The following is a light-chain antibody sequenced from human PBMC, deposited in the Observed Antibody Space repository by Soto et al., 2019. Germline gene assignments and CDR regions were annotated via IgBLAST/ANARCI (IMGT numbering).Light chain of an antibody. CDR1: QGISDY. Sequence: DIRMTQSPSSLSASVGDTVTITCRASQGISDYLSWFQHKPGEAPKLLIYTASSLQRGVPLRFSGAGSRTDFSLTISGLQPEDSATYYCQQTYTFPWTFGQGTRVDIK. CDR2: TAS. V-gene: IGKV1-39*01. CDR3: QQTYTFPWT. J-gene: IGKJ1*01.